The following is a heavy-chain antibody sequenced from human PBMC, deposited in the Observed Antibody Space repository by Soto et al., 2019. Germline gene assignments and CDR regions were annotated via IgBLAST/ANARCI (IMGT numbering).Heavy chain of an antibody. V-gene: IGHV1-46*03. CDR1: GYTLTTYN. D-gene: IGHD6-19*01. J-gene: IGHJ4*02. Sequence: ASVKVSCKASGYTLTTYNMHWVRQAPGQGLEWMGVINPSGGSTNYAQKFQGRVIMTSDVSTSTVFMELSSLRSEDTALYFCARAASSLSMLDWGQGTQVTVSS. CDR3: ARAASSLSMLD. CDR2: INPSGGST.